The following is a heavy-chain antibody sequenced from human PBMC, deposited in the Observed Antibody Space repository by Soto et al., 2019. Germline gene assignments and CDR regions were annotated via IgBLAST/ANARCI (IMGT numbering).Heavy chain of an antibody. CDR3: ARDSRAAAGVFDY. CDR1: GFTFSSYA. CDR2: ISSNGGGT. J-gene: IGHJ4*02. V-gene: IGHV3-64*01. Sequence: GGSLRLSCAASGFTFSSYAMHWVRQAPGKGLEYVSAISSNGGGTYYANSVKGRFTISRDNSKNTLYLQMGSLRAEDMAVYYCARDSRAAAGVFDYWGQGTLVTVSS. D-gene: IGHD6-13*01.